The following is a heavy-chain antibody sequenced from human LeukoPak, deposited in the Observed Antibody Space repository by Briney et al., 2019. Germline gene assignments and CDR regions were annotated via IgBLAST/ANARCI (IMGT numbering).Heavy chain of an antibody. J-gene: IGHJ3*02. V-gene: IGHV1-46*01. D-gene: IGHD3-16*02. Sequence: GASVKVSCKASGHTFTSYYLHWVRQAPGQGLEWMGIINPSGGSTNYAQKFQGRVTMTTDTSTSTAYMELRSLRSDDTAVYYCARVLMITFGGVIRAEDAFDIWGQGTMVTVSS. CDR1: GHTFTSYY. CDR2: INPSGGST. CDR3: ARVLMITFGGVIRAEDAFDI.